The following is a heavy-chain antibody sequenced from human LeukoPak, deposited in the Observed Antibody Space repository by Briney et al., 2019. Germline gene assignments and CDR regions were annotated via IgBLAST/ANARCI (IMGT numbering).Heavy chain of an antibody. CDR1: GFPFSSYP. V-gene: IGHV3-23*01. D-gene: IGHD2-21*02. CDR3: ARDPPLYCGGDCSGDY. CDR2: LSGSGGST. J-gene: IGHJ4*02. Sequence: PGGSLRLSFAAPGFPFSSYPMSWVRQAPGKGLERVSALSGSGGSTYYADSVKGRFTISRDNAKNSLYLQMNSLRAEDTAVYYCARDPPLYCGGDCSGDYWGQGTLVTVSS.